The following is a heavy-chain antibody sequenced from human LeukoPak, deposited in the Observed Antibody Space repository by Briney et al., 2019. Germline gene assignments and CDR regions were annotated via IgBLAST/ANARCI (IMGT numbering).Heavy chain of an antibody. V-gene: IGHV1-2*02. Sequence: ASVKVSCKASGYTFTGYYMHWVRQAPGQGLEWMGWINPNSGGTNYAQKFQGRVTMTRDTSISTAYMELSRLRSDDTAVYYCARDSRKGYYGSGSLNYYMDVWGKGTTVTISS. CDR2: INPNSGGT. D-gene: IGHD3-10*01. J-gene: IGHJ6*03. CDR3: ARDSRKGYYGSGSLNYYMDV. CDR1: GYTFTGYY.